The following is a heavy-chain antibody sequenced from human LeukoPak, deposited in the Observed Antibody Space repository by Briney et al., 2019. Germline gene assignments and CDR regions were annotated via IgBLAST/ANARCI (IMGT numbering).Heavy chain of an antibody. D-gene: IGHD2-15*01. Sequence: SETLSLTCTVAGGSISSYYWSWIRQPPGKGLEWIGYIYYSGSTNYHPSLKSRVTISVDTSKKQFSLKLSSVTAADTAVYYRARAGSYCSGGSCYRLLFYYYYMDVWGKGTTVTVSS. V-gene: IGHV4-59*01. CDR2: IYYSGST. CDR3: ARAGSYCSGGSCYRLLFYYYYMDV. J-gene: IGHJ6*03. CDR1: GGSISSYY.